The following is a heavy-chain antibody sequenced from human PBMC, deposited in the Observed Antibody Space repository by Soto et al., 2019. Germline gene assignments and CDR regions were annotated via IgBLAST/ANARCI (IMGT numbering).Heavy chain of an antibody. CDR2: IIPFFDTA. Sequence: PSVKVSCKASGDTFSSYAISWVRQAPGQGLEWMGGIIPFFDTANYAQQFQGRVTITADESTSTAYMELSSLRSEDTAVYYCARHDCISSSCYYYYYYVMDVWGQGTTVTVSS. CDR1: GDTFSSYA. J-gene: IGHJ6*02. D-gene: IGHD2-2*01. CDR3: ARHDCISSSCYYYYYYVMDV. V-gene: IGHV1-69*13.